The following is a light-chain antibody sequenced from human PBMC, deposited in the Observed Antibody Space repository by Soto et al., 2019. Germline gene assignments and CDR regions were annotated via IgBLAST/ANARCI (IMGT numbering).Light chain of an antibody. Sequence: QSALTQPASVSGSPGQAITISCSGSSSDVGAHNFVSWYQHHPGNAPKLMIYEVSNRPSGVSNRFSGSKSGNTASLTISGLQAEDEADYFCNSYTSSNTYVFGSGTKGTVL. CDR2: EVS. CDR3: NSYTSSNTYV. V-gene: IGLV2-14*01. CDR1: SSDVGAHNF. J-gene: IGLJ1*01.